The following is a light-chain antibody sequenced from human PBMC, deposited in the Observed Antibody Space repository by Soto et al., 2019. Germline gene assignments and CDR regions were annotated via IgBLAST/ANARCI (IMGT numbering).Light chain of an antibody. J-gene: IGLJ1*01. CDR1: SSDVGGYNY. CDR3: SSYAGSSNV. V-gene: IGLV2-8*01. CDR2: EVN. Sequence: QSVLTQPPSASGYPGQSVAISCTGTSSDVGGYNYVSWYQQHPGKAPKLMIYEVNTRPSGVPDRFSGSKSGNTASLTVSGLQAEDEADYYCSSYAGSSNVFGTGTKVTVL.